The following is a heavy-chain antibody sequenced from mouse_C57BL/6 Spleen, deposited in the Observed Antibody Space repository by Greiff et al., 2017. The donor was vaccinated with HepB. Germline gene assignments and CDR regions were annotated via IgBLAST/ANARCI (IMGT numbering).Heavy chain of an antibody. CDR1: GFTFSSYT. J-gene: IGHJ4*01. Sequence: EVKLMESGGGLVKPGGSLKLSCAASGFTFSSYTMSWVRQTPEKRLEWVATISGGGGNTYYPDSVKGRFTISRNNAKNTLYLQMSSLRSEDTALYYCARHDDEDYAMDYWGQGTSVTVSS. CDR3: ARHDDEDYAMDY. CDR2: ISGGGGNT. V-gene: IGHV5-9*01.